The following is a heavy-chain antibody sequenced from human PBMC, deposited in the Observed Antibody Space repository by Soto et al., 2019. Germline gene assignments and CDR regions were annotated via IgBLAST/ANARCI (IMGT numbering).Heavy chain of an antibody. CDR2: ISSNGGST. J-gene: IGHJ6*03. CDR3: VKGPHSASRHHYMDV. CDR1: GFTFSSYA. V-gene: IGHV3-64D*08. D-gene: IGHD6-25*01. Sequence: GGSLRLSCSASGFTFSSYAMHWVRQAPGKGLEYVSAISSNGGSTYYADSVKGRFTISRDNSKNTLYLQMSSLRAEDTAVYYCVKGPHSASRHHYMDVWGKGTTVTVSS.